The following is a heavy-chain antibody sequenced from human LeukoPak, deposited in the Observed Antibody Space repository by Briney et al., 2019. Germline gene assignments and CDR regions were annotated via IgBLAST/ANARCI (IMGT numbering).Heavy chain of an antibody. CDR3: ARGRQDVTMIVVVMTAVSYYLDV. J-gene: IGHJ6*03. Sequence: SETLSLTCAVCGGSFSGYYWTWIRQTPEKGLEWVGEMNPSGSTSYNPSLKSRVTISVDTSKNQFSLKFSSVTAADMAVYYCARGRQDVTMIVVVMTAVSYYLDVWGKGTTVTVS. CDR1: GGSFSGYY. CDR2: MNPSGST. V-gene: IGHV4-34*01. D-gene: IGHD3-22*01.